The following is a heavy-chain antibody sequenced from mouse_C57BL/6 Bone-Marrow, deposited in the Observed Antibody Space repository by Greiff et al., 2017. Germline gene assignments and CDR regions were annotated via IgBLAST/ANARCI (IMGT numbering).Heavy chain of an antibody. D-gene: IGHD1-1*01. CDR2: INPYNGGT. V-gene: IGHV1-19*01. CDR3: ACITTVVWYFDV. J-gene: IGHJ1*03. CDR1: GYTFTDYY. Sequence: VQLQQSGPVLVKPGASVKMSCKASGYTFTDYYMNWVKQSHGKSLEWIGVINPYNGGTSYNQKFKGKATLTVDKSSSTAYMELNSLTSEDSAVYYCACITTVVWYFDVWGTGTTVTVSS.